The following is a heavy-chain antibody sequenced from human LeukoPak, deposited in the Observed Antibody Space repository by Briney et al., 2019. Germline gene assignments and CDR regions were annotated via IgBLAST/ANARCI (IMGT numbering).Heavy chain of an antibody. D-gene: IGHD2-21*01. CDR3: ARAARIFPLDY. CDR2: ISSSGSTI. Sequence: GGSLRLSCAASGFTFSSYEMNWVRQAPGKWLEWVSYISSSGSTIYYADSVKGRFTISRDNAKNSLYLQMNSLRAEDTAVYYCARAARIFPLDYWGQGTLVTVSS. J-gene: IGHJ4*02. CDR1: GFTFSSYE. V-gene: IGHV3-48*03.